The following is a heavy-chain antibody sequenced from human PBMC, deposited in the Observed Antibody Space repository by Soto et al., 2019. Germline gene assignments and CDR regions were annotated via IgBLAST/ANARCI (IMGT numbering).Heavy chain of an antibody. CDR2: ISGGGGST. CDR1: GFTFSSYA. CDR3: AKGVTVRGAQNWFDP. D-gene: IGHD3-10*01. J-gene: IGHJ5*02. Sequence: EVQLLESGGGLVQPGGSLGLSCAASGFTFSSYAMSWVRQAPGKGLEWVSGISGGGGSTYYADSVKGRLTISRDNSKNTLDRQMNSLRPEDTAVYYCAKGVTVRGAQNWFDPWGQGTLVTVSS. V-gene: IGHV3-23*01.